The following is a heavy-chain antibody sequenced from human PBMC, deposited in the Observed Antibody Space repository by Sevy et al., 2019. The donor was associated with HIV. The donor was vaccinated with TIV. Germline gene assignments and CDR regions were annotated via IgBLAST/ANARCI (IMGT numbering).Heavy chain of an antibody. J-gene: IGHJ5*02. CDR1: GFTFSSYE. CDR2: ISSSGTTI. CDR3: ARVDANYDKGFDP. Sequence: GGSLRLSCEASGFTFSSYEMNWVRQAPGKGLEWVSYISSSGTTIKYADSVKGRFTISRDNAKNSLYMQRNSLGAEDTAVYYCARVDANYDKGFDPWGQGTLVTVSS. V-gene: IGHV3-48*03. D-gene: IGHD3-22*01.